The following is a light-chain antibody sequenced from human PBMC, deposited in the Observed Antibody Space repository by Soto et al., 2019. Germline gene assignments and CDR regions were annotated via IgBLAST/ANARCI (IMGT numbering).Light chain of an antibody. CDR2: DVS. CDR3: QRYGSSPFT. J-gene: IGKJ3*01. Sequence: EIVLTQSPGTLSLSPGERATLSCRASQSVSSNYLAWYQQRPGQAPRLLIYDVSNRATGIPDRFSGSGSGTDFTLTISRLEPEDFAVYYCQRYGSSPFTFGPGTKVDIK. V-gene: IGKV3-20*01. CDR1: QSVSSNY.